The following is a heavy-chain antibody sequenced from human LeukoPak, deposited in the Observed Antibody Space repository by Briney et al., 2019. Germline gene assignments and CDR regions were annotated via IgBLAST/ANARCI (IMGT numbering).Heavy chain of an antibody. CDR2: IYPGDSDT. D-gene: IGHD2-8*01. J-gene: IGHJ4*02. CDR3: ARGYCTNGVCYTSFDY. V-gene: IGHV5-51*01. CDR1: GYSFTSYW. Sequence: GESLKISCKGSGYSFTSYWIGWVRQMPGKGLEWMGTIYPGDSDTRYSPSFQGQVTISADKSISTAYLQWSSLKASDTAMYYCARGYCTNGVCYTSFDYWGQGTLVTVSS.